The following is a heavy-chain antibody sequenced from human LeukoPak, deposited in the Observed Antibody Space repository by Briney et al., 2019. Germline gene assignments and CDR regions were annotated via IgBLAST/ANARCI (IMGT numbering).Heavy chain of an antibody. CDR1: GFTFSSYA. CDR3: AKEGGWATSAFDY. Sequence: PSGGSLRLSCAASGFTFSSYAMSWVRQAPGKGLEWVSAISGSGGSTYYADSVKGRFTISRDNSKNTLYLQMNSPRAEDTAVYYCAKEGGWATSAFDYWGQGTLVTVSS. V-gene: IGHV3-23*01. D-gene: IGHD6-19*01. CDR2: ISGSGGST. J-gene: IGHJ4*02.